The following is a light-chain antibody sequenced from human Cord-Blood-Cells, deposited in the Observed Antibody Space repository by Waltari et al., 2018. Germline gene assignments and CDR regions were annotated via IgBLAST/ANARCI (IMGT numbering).Light chain of an antibody. Sequence: EIVLTQSPGTLSLSPGERATLSCRASQSVSSSYLAWYQQKPGQTPRLLIYGASSRATGIPDRFSGSGSGTDFTLTNSRLEPEDFAVYYCQQYGSSQFTFGPGTKLDIK. CDR1: QSVSSSY. CDR2: GAS. J-gene: IGKJ3*01. V-gene: IGKV3-20*01. CDR3: QQYGSSQFT.